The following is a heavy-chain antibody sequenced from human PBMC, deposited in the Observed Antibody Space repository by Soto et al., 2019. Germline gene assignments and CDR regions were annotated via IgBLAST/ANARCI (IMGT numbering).Heavy chain of an antibody. CDR1: GFTFSSYA. V-gene: IGHV3-30-3*01. CDR2: ISYDGSNK. J-gene: IGHJ5*02. CDR3: ARDPPLT. Sequence: QVQLVESGGGVVQSGRSLRLSYAASGFTFSSYAMHWVRQAPGKGLEWVAVISYDGSNKYYADSVKGRFTISRDNSKNTLYLQMNSLRAEDTAVYYCARDPPLTWGQGTLVTVSS. D-gene: IGHD2-8*01.